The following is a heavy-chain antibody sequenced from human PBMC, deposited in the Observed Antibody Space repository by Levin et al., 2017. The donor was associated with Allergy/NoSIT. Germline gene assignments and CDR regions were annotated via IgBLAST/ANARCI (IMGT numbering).Heavy chain of an antibody. J-gene: IGHJ5*02. Sequence: GGSLRLSCAASGFTFSSYSMNWVRQAPGRGLEWVSSISSSSSYIYYADSVKGRFTISRDNAKNSLYLQMNSLRAEDTAVYYCARDRTVTLVGGFDPWGQGTLVTVSS. CDR2: ISSSSSYI. CDR3: ARDRTVTLVGGFDP. CDR1: GFTFSSYS. D-gene: IGHD4-17*01. V-gene: IGHV3-21*01.